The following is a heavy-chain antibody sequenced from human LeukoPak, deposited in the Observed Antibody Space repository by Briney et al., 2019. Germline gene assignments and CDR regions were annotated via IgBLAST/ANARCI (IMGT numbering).Heavy chain of an antibody. V-gene: IGHV4-61*02. D-gene: IGHD1-26*01. CDR2: IYTSGST. CDR1: GGSISSGCYY. J-gene: IGHJ4*02. CDR3: ARDRRGSYYDY. Sequence: SETLSLTCTVSGGSISSGCYYWSWIRQPAGKGLDWLVRIYTSGSTNENPSLKRRITISVDTSKNLFSLKLSSVTAADTAVYYCARDRRGSYYDYWGQGTLVTVSS.